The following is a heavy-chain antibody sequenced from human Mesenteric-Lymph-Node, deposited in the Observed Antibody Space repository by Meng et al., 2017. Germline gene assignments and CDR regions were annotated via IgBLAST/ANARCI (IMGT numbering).Heavy chain of an antibody. CDR1: GDSVSSNSAA. Sequence: QVQLQQSGPGLGEPSQTLSLTCAISGDSVSSNSAAWHWIRQSPSRGLEWLGMTCYRSKWYYDYAVSVKSRITINPDTSRNQFSLQLNSVTPEDTAVYYCASWYFNYWGQGTLVTVSS. CDR2: TCYRSKWYY. CDR3: ASWYFNY. V-gene: IGHV6-1*01. J-gene: IGHJ4*02.